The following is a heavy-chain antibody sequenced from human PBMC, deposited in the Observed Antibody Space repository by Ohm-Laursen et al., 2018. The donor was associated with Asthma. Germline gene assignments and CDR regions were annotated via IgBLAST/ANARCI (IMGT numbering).Heavy chain of an antibody. CDR2: FNSGTGDI. V-gene: IGHV1-3*01. Sequence: SVKVSCKASGHIFSSYTMQWVRQAPGQGLEWMGWFNSGTGDITYSHKLQGRVTITADTSASTTFMELPSLTSEDTAVYYCASSKGYGDYQSLDYWGQGTLVTVSS. CDR1: GHIFSSYT. CDR3: ASSKGYGDYQSLDY. J-gene: IGHJ4*02. D-gene: IGHD4-17*01.